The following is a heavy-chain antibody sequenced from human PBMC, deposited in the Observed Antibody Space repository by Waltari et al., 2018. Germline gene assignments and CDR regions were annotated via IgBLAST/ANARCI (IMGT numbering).Heavy chain of an antibody. D-gene: IGHD6-19*01. Sequence: EVQLVDSGGGLVQPGGSLRVSCAASGFTFSNYEMNWVRQAPGKGLERVSYISSSGISVYYADSGRGRFTISRDNAKNSLYLQMNSLRAEDTAVYYCAREAVAGIGDYFDCWGQGTLVTVSS. CDR2: ISSSGISV. V-gene: IGHV3-48*03. CDR3: AREAVAGIGDYFDC. CDR1: GFTFSNYE. J-gene: IGHJ4*02.